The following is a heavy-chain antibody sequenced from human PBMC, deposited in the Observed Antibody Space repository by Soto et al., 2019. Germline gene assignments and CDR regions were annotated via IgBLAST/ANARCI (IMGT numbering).Heavy chain of an antibody. Sequence: SETLSLTCTVSGGSISSGGYYWSWIRQHPGKGLEWIGYIYYSGSTYYNPSLKSRVTISVDTSKNQFSLKLSSVTAADTAVYYCARGHNRYYYYYMDVWGEGTTVTVSS. V-gene: IGHV4-31*03. CDR1: GGSISSGGYY. D-gene: IGHD2-21*01. J-gene: IGHJ6*03. CDR3: ARGHNRYYYYYMDV. CDR2: IYYSGST.